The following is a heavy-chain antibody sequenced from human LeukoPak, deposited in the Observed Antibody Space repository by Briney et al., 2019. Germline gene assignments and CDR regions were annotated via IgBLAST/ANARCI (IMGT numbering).Heavy chain of an antibody. CDR1: GGTFSSYT. CDR2: IIPILGIA. D-gene: IGHD1-26*01. V-gene: IGHV1-69*02. CDR3: ARGEVYSGSYYFDY. Sequence: GASVKVSCKASGGTFSSYTISWVRQAPGQGLEWMGRIIPILGIANYAQKFQGRVTITGDKSTSTAYMELSSLRSEDTAVYYCARGEVYSGSYYFDYWGQGTLVTVSS. J-gene: IGHJ4*02.